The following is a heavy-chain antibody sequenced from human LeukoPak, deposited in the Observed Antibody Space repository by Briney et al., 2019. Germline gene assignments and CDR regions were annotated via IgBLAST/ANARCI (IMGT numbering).Heavy chain of an antibody. J-gene: IGHJ3*02. V-gene: IGHV4-4*07. CDR2: IYTSGST. Sequence: SETLSLTCTVSGGSISSYYWNWIRQPAGKGLEWIGRIYTSGSTNYNPSLKSRVSMSVDTSKNQFSLKLSSVTAADTAVYYCARDGCSSTCCYTRRAFDIWGQGTMVTVSS. D-gene: IGHD2-2*02. CDR3: ARDGCSSTCCYTRRAFDI. CDR1: GGSISSYY.